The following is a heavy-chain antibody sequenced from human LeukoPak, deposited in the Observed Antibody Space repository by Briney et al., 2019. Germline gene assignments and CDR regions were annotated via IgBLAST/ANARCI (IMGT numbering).Heavy chain of an antibody. CDR3: ARDGGYCSGGSCPAVDAFDI. J-gene: IGHJ3*02. V-gene: IGHV1-18*01. CDR2: ISAYNGNT. D-gene: IGHD2-15*01. Sequence: GASVKVSCKASGYTFTSYGISWVRQAPGQGLEWMGWISAYNGNTNYAQKLQGRVTMTTDTSTSTAYMELRSLRSDDTAVYYCARDGGYCSGGSCPAVDAFDIWGQGTMVTVSS. CDR1: GYTFTSYG.